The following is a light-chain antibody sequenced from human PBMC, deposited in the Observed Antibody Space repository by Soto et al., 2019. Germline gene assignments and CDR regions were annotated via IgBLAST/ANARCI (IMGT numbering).Light chain of an antibody. J-gene: IGKJ2*01. V-gene: IGKV1-5*03. CDR3: QQYNSYPFT. CDR1: QIISTW. Sequence: DIRMTQSPSTLSASVGDRVTVTCRASQIISTWLAWFQQKPGKAPKLLIYKASSLESGVPSRFSGSGSGTEFTLTISSLQPDDFATYYCQQYNSYPFTFGQGTKLEI. CDR2: KAS.